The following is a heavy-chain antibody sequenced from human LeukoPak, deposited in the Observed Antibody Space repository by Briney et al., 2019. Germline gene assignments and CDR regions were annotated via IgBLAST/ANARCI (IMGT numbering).Heavy chain of an antibody. V-gene: IGHV1-69*06. J-gene: IGHJ6*03. Sequence: SVKVSCKASGGTFSSYVINWVRQAPGQGLEWMGGIIPIFGTANYAQKFQGRVTITADKSTSTAYMELGSLRSEDTAVYYCARALSHCSGGSCYFRHYYYYMDVWGKGTTVTVSS. CDR3: ARALSHCSGGSCYFRHYYYYMDV. CDR2: IIPIFGTA. D-gene: IGHD2-15*01. CDR1: GGTFSSYV.